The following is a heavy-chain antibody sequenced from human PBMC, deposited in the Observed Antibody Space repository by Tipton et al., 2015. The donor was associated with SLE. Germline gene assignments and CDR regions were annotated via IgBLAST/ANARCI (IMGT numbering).Heavy chain of an antibody. Sequence: TLSLTCSVSGYSITNDNFYWGWVRQAAGKGLEFIGRIYTTGSTSYNPSLRDRVSVSLDTTKNQFSLTLSSVTAADTAVYYCGTRIHYAEGGHWGQGTLVTVSS. D-gene: IGHD4-17*01. CDR2: IYTTGST. CDR3: GTRIHYAEGGH. J-gene: IGHJ1*01. V-gene: IGHV4-61*02. CDR1: GYSITNDNFY.